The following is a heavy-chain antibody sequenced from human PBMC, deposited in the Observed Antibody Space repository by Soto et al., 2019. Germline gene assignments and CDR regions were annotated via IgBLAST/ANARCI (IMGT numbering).Heavy chain of an antibody. CDR2: ISSSSSTI. J-gene: IGHJ6*02. Sequence: GGSLRLSCAASGFTFSSYSMNWVRQAPGKGLEWVSYISSSSSTIYYADSVKGRFTISRDNAKNSLYLQMNSLRDEDTAVYYCARCRGGYYYYYGMDVWGQGTTVTVSS. V-gene: IGHV3-48*02. D-gene: IGHD3-10*01. CDR1: GFTFSSYS. CDR3: ARCRGGYYYYYGMDV.